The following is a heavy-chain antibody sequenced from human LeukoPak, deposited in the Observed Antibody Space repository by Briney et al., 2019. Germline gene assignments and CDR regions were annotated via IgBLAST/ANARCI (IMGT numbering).Heavy chain of an antibody. Sequence: GGSLRLSCAASGFTFSSYAMSWVRQAPGKGLEGVSSISSSSSYIYYADSVKGRFTISRDNAKNSLYLQMNSLRAEDTAVYYCARGGHDYARLGMNWGQGTLVTVSS. CDR2: ISSSSSYI. D-gene: IGHD4-17*01. CDR3: ARGGHDYARLGMN. J-gene: IGHJ4*02. CDR1: GFTFSSYA. V-gene: IGHV3-21*01.